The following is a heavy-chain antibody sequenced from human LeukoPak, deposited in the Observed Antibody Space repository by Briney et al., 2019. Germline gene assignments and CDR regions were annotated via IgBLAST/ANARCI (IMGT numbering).Heavy chain of an antibody. CDR1: GYTFTSYG. Sequence: ASVKVSCKASGYTFTSYGISWVRQAPGQGLEWMGWISAYNGNTNYAQKLQGRVTMTTDTSTSTAYMELRSLRSDDTAVYYCAKNGYCSGGSCHDDAFDIWGQGTMVTVSS. J-gene: IGHJ3*02. V-gene: IGHV1-18*01. CDR3: AKNGYCSGGSCHDDAFDI. CDR2: ISAYNGNT. D-gene: IGHD2-15*01.